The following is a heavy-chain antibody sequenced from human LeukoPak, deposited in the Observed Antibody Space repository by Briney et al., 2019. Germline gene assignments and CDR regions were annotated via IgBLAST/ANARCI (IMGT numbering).Heavy chain of an antibody. J-gene: IGHJ4*02. V-gene: IGHV3-30*02. CDR3: AKRGGSSWPNFDY. CDR1: GFTFSSYG. Sequence: PGGSLRLSCAASGFTFSSYGMHWVRQAPGKGLEWVAFIRCDGSNKYYADSVKGRFTISRDNSKNTLYLQMNSLRAEDTAVYYCAKRGGSSWPNFDYWGQGTLVTVSS. CDR2: IRCDGSNK. D-gene: IGHD6-13*01.